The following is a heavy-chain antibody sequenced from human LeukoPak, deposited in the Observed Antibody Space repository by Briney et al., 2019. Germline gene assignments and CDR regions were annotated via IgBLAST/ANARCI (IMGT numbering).Heavy chain of an antibody. CDR1: GGTFSSYA. V-gene: IGHV1-69*04. D-gene: IGHD3-22*01. J-gene: IGHJ4*02. CDR2: IIPILGIA. Sequence: SVKVSCKASGGTFSSYAISWVRQAPGQGLEWMGRIIPILGIANYAQKFQGRVTITADKSTSTAYMELSSLRSVDTAVYYCASKGDSSGYKYWGQGTLVTVSS. CDR3: ASKGDSSGYKY.